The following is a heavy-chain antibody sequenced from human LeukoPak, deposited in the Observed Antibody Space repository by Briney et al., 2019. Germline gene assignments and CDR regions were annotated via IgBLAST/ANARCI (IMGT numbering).Heavy chain of an antibody. CDR3: AKDLTGGSTRVVPAANPFDP. Sequence: GGSLRLSCAASGFTFSSYSMNWVRQAPGKGLEWVSAISGSGGSTYYADSVKGRFTISRDNSKNTLYLQMNSLIVEDTAVYYCAKDLTGGSTRVVPAANPFDPWGQGTLVTVSS. J-gene: IGHJ5*02. CDR2: ISGSGGST. V-gene: IGHV3-23*01. D-gene: IGHD2-2*01. CDR1: GFTFSSYS.